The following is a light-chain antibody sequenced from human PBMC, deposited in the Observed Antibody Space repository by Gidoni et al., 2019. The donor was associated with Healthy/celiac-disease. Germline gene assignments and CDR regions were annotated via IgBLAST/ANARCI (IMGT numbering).Light chain of an antibody. V-gene: IGKV1-5*03. CDR1: QSISSW. J-gene: IGKJ3*01. CDR2: KAS. Sequence: DIQMTQSSSTLSASVGDRVTITCRASQSISSWLAWYQQKPGKAPKLLIYKASSLESGVPSRFSGSGSGTEFTLTISSLQPDDFATYYCQQYNSYPLFTFGPGTKVDIK. CDR3: QQYNSYPLFT.